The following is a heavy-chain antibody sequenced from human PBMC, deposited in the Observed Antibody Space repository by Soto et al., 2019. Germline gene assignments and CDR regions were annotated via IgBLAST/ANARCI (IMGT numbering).Heavy chain of an antibody. CDR3: ARGLLTGRQYSGGWYYFDS. CDR1: GGSFSGYI. CDR2: INHSGSA. Sequence: QVQLQQSGAGLLKPSETLSLTCDVYGGSFSGYIWTWIRQTPGKGLQWIGQINHSGSANYNPSLKSRVTISVPTSDSPFSLELSSVPDADTAVYYCARGLLTGRQYSGGWYYFDSWGQGTQVTVSS. J-gene: IGHJ4*02. D-gene: IGHD6-19*01. V-gene: IGHV4-34*01.